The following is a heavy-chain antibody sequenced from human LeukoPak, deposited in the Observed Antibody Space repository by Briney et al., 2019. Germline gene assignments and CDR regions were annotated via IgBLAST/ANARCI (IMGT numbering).Heavy chain of an antibody. CDR1: GFTFGSYG. Sequence: GGSLRLSCAASGFTFGSYGMHWVRQAPGKGLEWVAFIRYDGSNKYYADSVRGRFTISRDNSKNTLYLQMNSLRAEDTAVYYCAKTKYSSSPSGPFGYWGQGTLVTVSS. J-gene: IGHJ4*02. CDR3: AKTKYSSSPSGPFGY. V-gene: IGHV3-30*02. D-gene: IGHD6-6*01. CDR2: IRYDGSNK.